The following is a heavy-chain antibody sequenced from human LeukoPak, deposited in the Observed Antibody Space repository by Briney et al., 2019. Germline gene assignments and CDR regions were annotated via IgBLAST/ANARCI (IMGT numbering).Heavy chain of an antibody. J-gene: IGHJ6*04. V-gene: IGHV1-69*04. CDR1: GGTFSSYA. D-gene: IGHD4/OR15-4a*01. CDR3: ARGWCSPQCYGVGD. Sequence: GSSVKVSCKASGGTFSSYAISWVRQAPGQGLEWMGRIIPIFGIANYAQKFQGRVTITADKSTSTAYMELSSLRSEDTAVYFCARGWCSPQCYGVGDWGKGTTVTVSS. CDR2: IIPIFGIA.